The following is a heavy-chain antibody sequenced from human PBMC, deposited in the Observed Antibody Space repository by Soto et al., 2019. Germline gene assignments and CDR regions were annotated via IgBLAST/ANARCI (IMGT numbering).Heavy chain of an antibody. V-gene: IGHV2-5*02. CDR2: IYWDDDI. D-gene: IGHD2-8*01. J-gene: IGHJ4*01. CDR3: AHGRGGPSNV. CDR1: GVSLTTNGVG. Sequence: QITLKESGPTLMKPTQTLTLTCTLSGVSLTTNGVGVDWIRQPPGKALEWLALIYWDDDILYSPSLNNRLTITKDISKNQAVLTVTNMDSVDTATYNCAHGRGGPSNVWGQGTLVTVSS.